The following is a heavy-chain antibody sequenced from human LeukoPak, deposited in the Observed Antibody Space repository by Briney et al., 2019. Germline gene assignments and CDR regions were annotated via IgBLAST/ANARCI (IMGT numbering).Heavy chain of an antibody. CDR3: VRDGGVSGYDLLDY. CDR2: INQDGSEE. CDR1: GFSFSNYW. V-gene: IGHV3-7*01. Sequence: GGSLRLSCAASGFSFSNYWMTWVRQALGKGLEWVAHINQDGSEEHYMDSVKARFSISRDNAKNSLSLQMNSLRAEDTAVYYCVRDGGVSGYDLLDYWGQGTLVTVSS. J-gene: IGHJ4*02. D-gene: IGHD5-12*01.